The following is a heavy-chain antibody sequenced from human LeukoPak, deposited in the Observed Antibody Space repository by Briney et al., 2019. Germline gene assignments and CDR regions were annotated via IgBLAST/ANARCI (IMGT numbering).Heavy chain of an antibody. CDR1: GFTFSSYA. CDR3: ARDPPYIVGATTGLDY. D-gene: IGHD1-26*01. Sequence: GGSLRLSCAASGFTFSSYAMSWVRQAPGKGLEWVSAISGSGGSTYYADSVKGRYTISRDNSKNTLYLQMNSLRAEDTAVYYCARDPPYIVGATTGLDYWGQGTLVTVSS. CDR2: ISGSGGST. J-gene: IGHJ4*02. V-gene: IGHV3-23*01.